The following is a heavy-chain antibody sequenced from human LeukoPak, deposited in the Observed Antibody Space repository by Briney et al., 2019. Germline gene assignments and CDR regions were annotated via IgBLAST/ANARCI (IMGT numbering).Heavy chain of an antibody. D-gene: IGHD2-15*01. Sequence: GGSLRLSCAASGFTFDNYAIHWVRQVPGKSLEWVSLISADGRSTYYADSMKGRFTISRDNSKSSLYLQMRSLTTEDTAVYYCAKDSGWQLLRAEYFQHWGPGTLVTVSS. CDR3: AKDSGWQLLRAEYFQH. CDR2: ISADGRST. V-gene: IGHV3-43*02. J-gene: IGHJ1*01. CDR1: GFTFDNYA.